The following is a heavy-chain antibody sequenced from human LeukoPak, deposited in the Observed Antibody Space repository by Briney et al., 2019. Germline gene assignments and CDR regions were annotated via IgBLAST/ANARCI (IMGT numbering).Heavy chain of an antibody. V-gene: IGHV3-74*01. D-gene: IGHD5-18*01. CDR2: INTDGRST. CDR3: AKGVEAMVIGYFDY. J-gene: IGHJ4*02. Sequence: GGSLRLSYAASGFTFSNYWMHWVRQAPGKGLVWVSRINTDGRSTSYVDSVKGRFTISRDNAKNSPYLQMNSLRAEDTALYYCAKGVEAMVIGYFDYWGQGTLVTVSS. CDR1: GFTFSNYW.